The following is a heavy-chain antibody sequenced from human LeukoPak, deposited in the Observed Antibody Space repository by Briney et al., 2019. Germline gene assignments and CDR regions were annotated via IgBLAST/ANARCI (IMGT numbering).Heavy chain of an antibody. V-gene: IGHV3-64*01. CDR3: ARDSPVDY. J-gene: IGHJ4*02. CDR1: GFTFSSYW. CDR2: ISSNGGST. Sequence: GGSLRLSCVASGFTFSSYWMTWVRQAPGKGLEYVSAISSNGGSTYYANSVKGRFTISRDNSKNTLYLQMGSLRAEDMAVYYCARDSPVDYWGQGTLVTVSS.